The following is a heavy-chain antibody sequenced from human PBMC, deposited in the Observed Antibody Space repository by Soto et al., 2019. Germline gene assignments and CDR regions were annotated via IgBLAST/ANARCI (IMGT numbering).Heavy chain of an antibody. CDR2: IYHSGRT. V-gene: IGHV4-39*01. Sequence: PSETLSLTCTVSGGSISSSSYYWGWNRQPPGKGLEWIGSIYHSGRTYYNPSLKSRVTISVDTSKNQFSLKLSSVTAADTAVYYCARQPKYCSSPSCYSTYFDYWGQGTLVTVSS. CDR3: ARQPKYCSSPSCYSTYFDY. D-gene: IGHD2-2*02. CDR1: GGSISSSSYY. J-gene: IGHJ4*02.